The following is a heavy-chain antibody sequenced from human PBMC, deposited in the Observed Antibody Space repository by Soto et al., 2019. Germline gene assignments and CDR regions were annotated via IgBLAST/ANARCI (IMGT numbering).Heavy chain of an antibody. Sequence: QVQLVESGGGVVQPGRSLRLSCAASGFTFSSYAMHWVRQAPGKGLEWVAVISYDGSNKYYADSVKGRFTISRDHSKNTLYLQMNSLKAEDTAVYYCARSILYYYDSSGYSDYGRQGTMVTVSS. CDR2: ISYDGSNK. CDR1: GFTFSSYA. D-gene: IGHD3-22*01. V-gene: IGHV3-30-3*01. J-gene: IGHJ4*02. CDR3: ARSILYYYDSSGYSDY.